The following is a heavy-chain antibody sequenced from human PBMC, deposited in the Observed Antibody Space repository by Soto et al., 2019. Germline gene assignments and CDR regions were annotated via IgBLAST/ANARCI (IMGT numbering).Heavy chain of an antibody. J-gene: IGHJ5*02. Sequence: EVQLLESGGGLVQPGGSLRLSCAASRFTFSSYSMSWVRQAPGKGLEWVSSISDSGGSTYYPDSVKGRFTISRDNSKNTRYLQMNSLRAEDTAVYYCAKGSTGINWFDPWGQGILVTVSS. D-gene: IGHD1-1*01. CDR1: RFTFSSYS. CDR2: ISDSGGST. V-gene: IGHV3-23*01. CDR3: AKGSTGINWFDP.